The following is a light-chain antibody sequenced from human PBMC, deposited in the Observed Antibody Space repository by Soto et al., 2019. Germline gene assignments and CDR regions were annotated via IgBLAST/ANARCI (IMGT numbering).Light chain of an antibody. V-gene: IGKV3-20*01. CDR2: GAS. J-gene: IGKJ1*01. Sequence: EIVLTQSPATLSLSPGERATLSCRASQSVSSSYSAWYQQKPGQAPSLLIYGASSRATGIPDRFSGSGSGTDFTLTISRLEPEDFAVYYCQQYGSSPRTFGQGTKVEIK. CDR3: QQYGSSPRT. CDR1: QSVSSSY.